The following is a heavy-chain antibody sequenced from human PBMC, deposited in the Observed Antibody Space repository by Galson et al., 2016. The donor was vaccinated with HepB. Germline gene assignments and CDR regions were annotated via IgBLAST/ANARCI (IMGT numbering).Heavy chain of an antibody. CDR3: ATMGSSPGGFDS. CDR2: IYYSGAT. Sequence: ETLSLTCSVSGGSISSSFYYWGWIRQPPGKGLDWIGSIYYSGATYYNPSLKRRVTMSVDTSKNQFSLKLNSVTAADTAVYYCATMGSSPGGFDSWGQGTLVTVSS. V-gene: IGHV4-39*01. J-gene: IGHJ4*02. CDR1: GGSISSSFYY. D-gene: IGHD6-13*01.